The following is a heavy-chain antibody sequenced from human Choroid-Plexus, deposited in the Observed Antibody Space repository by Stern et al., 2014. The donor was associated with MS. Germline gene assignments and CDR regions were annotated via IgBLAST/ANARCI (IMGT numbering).Heavy chain of an antibody. CDR1: AFTFGSCA. CDR3: AKDRQYLTYFFDH. V-gene: IGHV3-30*18. D-gene: IGHD2/OR15-2a*01. J-gene: IGHJ5*02. Sequence: DQLVESGGGVVQPGRPLRLSCVASAFTFGSCAMHWVRQAPGKGLEWVAGVSYDGSNKYYADSVKGRFTISRDNSQNTLYMQMSSLRPEDTAVYYCAKDRQYLTYFFDHWGQGSLVTVSS. CDR2: VSYDGSNK.